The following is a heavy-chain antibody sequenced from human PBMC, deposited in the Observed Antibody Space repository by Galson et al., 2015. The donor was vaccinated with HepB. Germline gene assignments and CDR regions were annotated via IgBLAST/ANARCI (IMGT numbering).Heavy chain of an antibody. J-gene: IGHJ6*03. Sequence: SVKVSCKASGYTFTSYYMHWVRQAPGQGLEWMGIINPSGGSTSYAQKFQGRVTMTRDTSTSTVYMELSSLRPEDTAVYYCARDPSGYYYGSDYYMDVWGKGTTVTVSS. CDR3: ARDPSGYYYGSDYYMDV. CDR2: INPSGGST. V-gene: IGHV1-46*03. CDR1: GYTFTSYY. D-gene: IGHD3-10*01.